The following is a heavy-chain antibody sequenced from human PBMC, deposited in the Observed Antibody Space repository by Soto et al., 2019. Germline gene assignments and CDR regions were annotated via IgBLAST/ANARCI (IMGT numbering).Heavy chain of an antibody. V-gene: IGHV4-59*08. D-gene: IGHD3-9*01. CDR3: ARGEKIVEGSSGYGAFDI. J-gene: IGHJ3*02. CDR1: GGSISSYY. CDR2: IYYSGST. Sequence: QVQLQESGPGLVKPSETLSLTCTVSGGSISSYYWSWIRQPPGKGLEWIGYIYYSGSTNYNPSLKGRVTLSVDASTNQFALKLSSVTAADTAVYYCARGEKIVEGSSGYGAFDIWGQGTKVTLSS.